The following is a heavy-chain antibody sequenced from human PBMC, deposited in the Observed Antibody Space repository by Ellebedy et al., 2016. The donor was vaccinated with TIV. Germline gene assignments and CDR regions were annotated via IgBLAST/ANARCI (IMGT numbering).Heavy chain of an antibody. Sequence: MPSETLSLTCTVSGGPIDSYYWTWIRQPPGKGLEWIGYTYYIGTTNYSPSLQSRVTISVDTSKNQFSLNLNSVTAADTAAYYCARGGTFSHGLSYFDYWGQGTLVTVSS. V-gene: IGHV4-59*12. CDR3: ARGGTFSHGLSYFDY. CDR2: TYYIGTT. J-gene: IGHJ4*02. CDR1: GGPIDSYY. D-gene: IGHD5-18*01.